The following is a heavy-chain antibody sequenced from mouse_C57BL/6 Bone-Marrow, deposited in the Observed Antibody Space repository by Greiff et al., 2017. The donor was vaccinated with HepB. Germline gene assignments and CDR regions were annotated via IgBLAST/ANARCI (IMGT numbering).Heavy chain of an antibody. CDR3: ARGRDGAY. D-gene: IGHD3-3*01. Sequence: VKLMESGAELARPGASVKLSCKASGYTFTSYGISWVKQRTGQGLEWIGEIYPRSGNTYYNEKFKGKATLTADKSSSTAYMELRSLTSEDSAVYFCARGRDGAYWGQGTLVTVSA. CDR1: GYTFTSYG. V-gene: IGHV1-81*01. CDR2: IYPRSGNT. J-gene: IGHJ3*01.